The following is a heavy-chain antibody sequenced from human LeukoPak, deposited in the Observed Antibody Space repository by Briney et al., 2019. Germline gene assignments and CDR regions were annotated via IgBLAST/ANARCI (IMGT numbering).Heavy chain of an antibody. Sequence: GGSLRLSCAASGFTFDDYAMHWVRQAPGKGLEWVSGISWNSGSIGYADSVKGRFTISRDNAKNSLYLQMNSLRAEDTALYYCAKDTGYGDHGGFDYWGQGTLVTVSS. CDR1: GFTFDDYA. D-gene: IGHD4-17*01. CDR2: ISWNSGSI. J-gene: IGHJ4*02. CDR3: AKDTGYGDHGGFDY. V-gene: IGHV3-9*01.